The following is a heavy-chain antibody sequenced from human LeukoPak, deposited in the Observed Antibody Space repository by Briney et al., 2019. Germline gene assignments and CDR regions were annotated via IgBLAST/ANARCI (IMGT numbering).Heavy chain of an antibody. CDR3: TREPGYYDSSGYYPLGSFDY. CDR1: GYTFTSYV. J-gene: IGHJ4*02. D-gene: IGHD3-22*01. Sequence: ASVKVSCKASGYTFTSYVISWARQAPGQGLEWMGWISAYNGNTNYAQKLQGRVTMTTDTSTSTAYMELRSLRSDDTAVYYCTREPGYYDSSGYYPLGSFDYWGQGTLVTVSS. CDR2: ISAYNGNT. V-gene: IGHV1-18*01.